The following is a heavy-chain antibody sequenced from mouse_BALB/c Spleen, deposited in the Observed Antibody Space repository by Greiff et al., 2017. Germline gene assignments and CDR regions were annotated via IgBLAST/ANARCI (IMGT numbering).Heavy chain of an antibody. CDR1: GFTFSSYT. D-gene: IGHD1-1*01. CDR2: ISSGGSYT. J-gene: IGHJ2*01. V-gene: IGHV5-6-4*01. Sequence: EVHLVESGGGLVKPGGSLRLSCAASGFTFSSYTMSWVRQTPEKRLEWVATISSGGSYTYYPDSVKGRFTISRDNAKNTLYLQMSSLKSEDTAMYYCTREGTTVVADYWGQGTTLTVSS. CDR3: TREGTTVVADY.